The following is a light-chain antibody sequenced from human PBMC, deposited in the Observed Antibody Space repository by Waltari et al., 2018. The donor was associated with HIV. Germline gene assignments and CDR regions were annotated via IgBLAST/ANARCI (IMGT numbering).Light chain of an antibody. Sequence: QSVLTQSPSASGTPGQRVTISCSGSNSNIGSNIINWYQQLPGTAPKLLIYSKSQRPSGVPDRFSGSKSGTSASLAISGLQSEDEADYYCASWDDSLNGYVFGTGTKVTVL. V-gene: IGLV1-44*01. CDR3: ASWDDSLNGYV. J-gene: IGLJ1*01. CDR2: SKS. CDR1: NSNIGSNI.